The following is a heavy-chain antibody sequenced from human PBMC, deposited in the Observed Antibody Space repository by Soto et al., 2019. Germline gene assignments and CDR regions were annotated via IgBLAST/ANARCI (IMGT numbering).Heavy chain of an antibody. J-gene: IGHJ5*02. Sequence: GGSLRLSCAVSGFTFSNYAMHWVRQAPGKGLEWVAAISYDGSNEYYADSVKGRFAISRDTSKNTLYLQMNSLRPEDTALYYCATDWQTNLEWLSNFFDPWGQGTLVTVSS. V-gene: IGHV3-30*09. CDR3: ATDWQTNLEWLSNFFDP. D-gene: IGHD3-3*01. CDR1: GFTFSNYA. CDR2: ISYDGSNE.